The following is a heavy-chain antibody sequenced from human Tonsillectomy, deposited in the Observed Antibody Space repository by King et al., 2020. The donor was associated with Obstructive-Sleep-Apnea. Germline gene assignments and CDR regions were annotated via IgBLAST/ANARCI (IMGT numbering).Heavy chain of an antibody. V-gene: IGHV4-34*01. CDR1: GGSFSGYY. CDR3: ARVRRPRTVPMYYYYGMDV. CDR2: INHSGST. Sequence: VQLQQWGAGLLKPSETLSLTCAVYGGSFSGYYWSWIRQPPGKGLEWIGEINHSGSTNYNPSLKSRVTISVDTSKNQVSLKLSSVTAADTAVYYCARVRRPRTVPMYYYYGMDVWGQGTTVTVSS. J-gene: IGHJ6*02. D-gene: IGHD1-1*01.